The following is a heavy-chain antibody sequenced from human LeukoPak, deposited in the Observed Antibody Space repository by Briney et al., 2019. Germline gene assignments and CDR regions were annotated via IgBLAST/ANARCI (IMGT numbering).Heavy chain of an antibody. J-gene: IGHJ4*02. CDR1: GFIFRTYA. CDR2: IRSDGNDK. Sequence: GGSLRLSCAASGFIFRTYAMHWVRQAPGKGLEWVSFIRSDGNDKFYADSVKGRFTISRDNSKDTLYLQMNSLRTEDTAVYYCAKDTPGFGGDDFVHWGQGTLVTVSS. V-gene: IGHV3-30*02. D-gene: IGHD3-10*01. CDR3: AKDTPGFGGDDFVH.